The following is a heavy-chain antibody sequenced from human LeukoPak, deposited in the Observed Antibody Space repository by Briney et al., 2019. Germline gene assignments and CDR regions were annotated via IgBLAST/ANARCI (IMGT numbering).Heavy chain of an antibody. CDR1: GGTFSSYA. J-gene: IGHJ5*02. Sequence: SVKVSCKASGGTFSSYAISWVRQAPGQGLEWMGRIIPILGIAHYAQKFQGRVTITADKFTSTAHMELSSLRSEDTAVYYCARDGVLYGDYNNWFDPWGQGTLVTVSS. CDR2: IIPILGIA. D-gene: IGHD4-17*01. V-gene: IGHV1-69*04. CDR3: ARDGVLYGDYNNWFDP.